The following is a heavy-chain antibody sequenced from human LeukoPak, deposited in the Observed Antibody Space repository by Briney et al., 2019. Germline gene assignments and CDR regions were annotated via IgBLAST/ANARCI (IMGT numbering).Heavy chain of an antibody. Sequence: SETLSLTCAVYGGSFSGYYWSWIRQPPGKGLEWIGEINHSGSTNYNPSLKSRVTISVDTSKNQFSLKLSSVTAADTAVYYCARRYSGYGGYYFDYWGQGTLVTVSS. CDR1: GGSFSGYY. D-gene: IGHD5-12*01. V-gene: IGHV4-34*01. J-gene: IGHJ4*02. CDR3: ARRYSGYGGYYFDY. CDR2: INHSGST.